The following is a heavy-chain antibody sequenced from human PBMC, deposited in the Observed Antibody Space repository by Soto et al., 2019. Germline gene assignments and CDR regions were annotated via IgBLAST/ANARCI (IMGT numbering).Heavy chain of an antibody. J-gene: IGHJ5*02. D-gene: IGHD2-2*01. CDR1: GGSFSGYY. V-gene: IGHV4-34*01. CDR2: INHSGST. Sequence: QVQLQQWGAGLLKPSETLSLTCAVYGGSFSGYYWSWIRQPPGKGLEWIGEINHSGSTNYNPSLKSRVTISVDTSKNQFSLKLSSVTAADTAVYYCARGQRYSSSTSCLNWFDPWGQGTLVTVSS. CDR3: ARGQRYSSSTSCLNWFDP.